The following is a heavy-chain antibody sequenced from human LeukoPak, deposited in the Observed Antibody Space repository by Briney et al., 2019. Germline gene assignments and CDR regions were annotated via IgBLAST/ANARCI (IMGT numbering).Heavy chain of an antibody. CDR3: ARAPSYYDSSGYYRYYYMDV. Sequence: SETLSLTCTVSGGSISSYYWSWTRQPPGKGLEWIGYIYYSGSTNYNPSLKSRVTISVDTSKNQFSLKLSSVTAADTAVYYCARAPSYYDSSGYYRYYYMDVWGKGTTVTVSS. D-gene: IGHD3-22*01. CDR2: IYYSGST. V-gene: IGHV4-59*01. CDR1: GGSISSYY. J-gene: IGHJ6*03.